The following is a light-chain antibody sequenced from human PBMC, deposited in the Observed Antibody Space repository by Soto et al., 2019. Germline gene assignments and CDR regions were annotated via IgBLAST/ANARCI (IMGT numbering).Light chain of an antibody. Sequence: EIVLTQSPGTLSLSPGERATLSCRASQSVSYYLAWYQQKPGQAPRLLIYDTSNRATGIPARFSGSGSGTDFTLTISSLEPEDFAVYYCHQRKSWPRTFGQGTKV. CDR3: HQRKSWPRT. J-gene: IGKJ1*01. CDR1: QSVSYY. CDR2: DTS. V-gene: IGKV3-11*01.